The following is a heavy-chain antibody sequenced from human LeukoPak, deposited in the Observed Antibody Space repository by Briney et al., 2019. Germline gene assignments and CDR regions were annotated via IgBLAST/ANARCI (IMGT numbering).Heavy chain of an antibody. Sequence: SETLSLTCAVSGGSISSSNWWTWVRQPPGKGLEWIGEIYHSGSTNYNPSLTSRVTVSVDTSKNQFSLKLSSVTAADTAVYYCVRGSTLRHYQYWGQGTLVTVSS. D-gene: IGHD3-16*01. J-gene: IGHJ4*02. CDR2: IYHSGST. CDR3: VRGSTLRHYQY. CDR1: GGSISSSNW. V-gene: IGHV4-4*02.